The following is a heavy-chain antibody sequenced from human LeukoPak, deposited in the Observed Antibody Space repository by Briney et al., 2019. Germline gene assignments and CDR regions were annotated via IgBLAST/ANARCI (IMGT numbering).Heavy chain of an antibody. D-gene: IGHD6-6*01. CDR1: VGTFSSYA. V-gene: IGHV1-69*04. J-gene: IGHJ5*02. CDR2: IIPILGIA. CDR3: ASSEGWQLVGWFDP. Sequence: GSSLKGSCKASVGTFSSYAISWGRQAPGQGLEWMGRIIPILGIANDAQKFQGRVTLTADKSKSTDYLELSSLRSEDQAVYYCASSEGWQLVGWFDPWGQGTLVTVSS.